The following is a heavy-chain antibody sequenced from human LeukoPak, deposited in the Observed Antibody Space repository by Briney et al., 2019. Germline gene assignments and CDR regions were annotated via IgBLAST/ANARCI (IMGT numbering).Heavy chain of an antibody. D-gene: IGHD2-15*01. J-gene: IGHJ5*02. CDR2: IKSKTDGGTT. Sequence: GGSLRLSCAASGFTFTNAWMGWVRQAPGKGLGWVGRIKSKTDGGTTDYPAPVKGRFTISRDDSKNMVFLQMNRLKTEDTGVYYCGYRLVYWWWFDPWGQGALVTVSS. V-gene: IGHV3-15*01. CDR1: GFTFTNAW. CDR3: GYRLVYWWWFDP.